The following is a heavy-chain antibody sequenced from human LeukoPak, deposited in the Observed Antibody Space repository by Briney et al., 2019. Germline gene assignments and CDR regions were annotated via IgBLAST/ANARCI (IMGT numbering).Heavy chain of an antibody. CDR1: GGSISSGDYY. V-gene: IGHV4-30-4*01. J-gene: IGHJ4*02. CDR3: AFGGSGTGYFDY. Sequence: SETLSLTCTVSGGSISSGDYYWSWIRQPPGKGLEWIGYIYYSGSTYYNPSLKSRVTISVDTSKNQFSLKLSSVTAADTAVYYCAFGGSGTGYFDYWGQGTLVTVSS. D-gene: IGHD3-10*01. CDR2: IYYSGST.